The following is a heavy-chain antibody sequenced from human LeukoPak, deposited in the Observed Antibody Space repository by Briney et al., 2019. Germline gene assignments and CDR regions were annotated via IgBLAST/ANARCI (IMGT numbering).Heavy chain of an antibody. CDR2: IYYSGST. Sequence: PSETLSLTCPVSGGSISTYYWSWVRQPPGKGLEWVGYIYYSGSTDYNPSLKSRVTISVDTSKNQFSLKLSSVTAADTAVYYCARHRGVSDDNGYYSGGPFDYWGQGTLVTVSS. D-gene: IGHD3-22*01. CDR1: GGSISTYY. J-gene: IGHJ4*02. CDR3: ARHRGVSDDNGYYSGGPFDY. V-gene: IGHV4-59*08.